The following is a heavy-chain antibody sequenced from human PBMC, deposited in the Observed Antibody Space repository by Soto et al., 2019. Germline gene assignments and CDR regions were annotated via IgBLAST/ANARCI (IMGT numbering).Heavy chain of an antibody. D-gene: IGHD3-22*01. J-gene: IGHJ4*02. V-gene: IGHV4-59*08. Sequence: SETLSLTCTVSGGPISSYYWSWIRQPPGKGLEWIGYIYYSGSTNYNPSLKSRVTISVDTSKNQFSLKLSSVTAADTAVYYCARSPGYYDSSGYSNPGNYGEYWGQGTLVTVS. CDR3: ARSPGYYDSSGYSNPGNYGEY. CDR1: GGPISSYY. CDR2: IYYSGST.